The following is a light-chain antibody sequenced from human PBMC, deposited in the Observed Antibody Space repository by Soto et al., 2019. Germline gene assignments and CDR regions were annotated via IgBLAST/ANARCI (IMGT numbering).Light chain of an antibody. CDR1: QSISKW. V-gene: IGKV1-5*01. CDR2: DAS. J-gene: IGKJ1*01. Sequence: KLSASAVSASVGGRVVITCRASQSISKWLAWYQQKPGRAPNFLIYDASTLESGVPSRFSGSGSGTEFTLTITNLQPDDFATFYCQQYSTFPRTFGQGTKVAIK. CDR3: QQYSTFPRT.